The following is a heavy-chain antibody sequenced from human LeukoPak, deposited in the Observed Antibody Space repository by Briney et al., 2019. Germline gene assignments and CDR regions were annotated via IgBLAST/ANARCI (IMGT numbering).Heavy chain of an antibody. CDR1: GGSISSSNW. J-gene: IGHJ5*02. Sequence: ASETLSLTCAVSGGSISSSNWWSWVRQPPGKGLEWIGEIYHSGSTNYNPSLKSRVTISVDTSKNQFSLKLSSVTAADTAVYYCARGGYYGSGNDFRFDPWGQGTLVTVSS. CDR2: IYHSGST. D-gene: IGHD3-10*01. V-gene: IGHV4-4*02. CDR3: ARGGYYGSGNDFRFDP.